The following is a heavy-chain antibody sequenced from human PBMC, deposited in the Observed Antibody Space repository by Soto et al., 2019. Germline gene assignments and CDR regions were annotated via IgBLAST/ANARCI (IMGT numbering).Heavy chain of an antibody. D-gene: IGHD4-17*01. CDR2: IYYSGSP. CDR3: ASRLTLATTTGEGFDI. J-gene: IGHJ3*02. Sequence: VQLQESGPGLLKPSETLSLTCTGSNGSIIHYYWRWIRQPPGKGPEWIGYIYYSGSPNYNPSLWRRVTMSVDMSRNQPSLKLSSVTAADTAGYYCASRLTLATTTGEGFDIWGQGTMVTVSS. CDR1: NGSIIHYY. V-gene: IGHV4-59*01.